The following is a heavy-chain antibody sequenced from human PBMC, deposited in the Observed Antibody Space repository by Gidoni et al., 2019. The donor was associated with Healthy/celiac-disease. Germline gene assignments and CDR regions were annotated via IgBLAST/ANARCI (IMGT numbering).Heavy chain of an antibody. V-gene: IGHV4-4*07. D-gene: IGHD3-3*01. CDR2: IYTRGST. CDR1: GGSISSYS. J-gene: IGHJ6*03. CDR3: AREVSPPSGYDFWSGYYGDYYYYMDV. Sequence: QVQLQESGPGLVKPSETLSLTCTVSGGSISSYSWSWIRQPAGKGLEWIGRIYTRGSTNYNPSLKSRVTMSVDTSKNQFSLKLSSVTAADTAVYYCAREVSPPSGYDFWSGYYGDYYYYMDVWGKGTTVTVSS.